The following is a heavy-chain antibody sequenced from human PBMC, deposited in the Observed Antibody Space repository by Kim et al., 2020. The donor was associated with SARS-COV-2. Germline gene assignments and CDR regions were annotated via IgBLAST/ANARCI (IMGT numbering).Heavy chain of an antibody. J-gene: IGHJ4*02. CDR3: ARVSITGTTRSFDY. Sequence: AQKLKGRVTMTRDTASSTAYMELSRLRSDDTAVYYCARVSITGTTRSFDYWGQGTLVTVSS. D-gene: IGHD1-20*01. V-gene: IGHV1-2*02.